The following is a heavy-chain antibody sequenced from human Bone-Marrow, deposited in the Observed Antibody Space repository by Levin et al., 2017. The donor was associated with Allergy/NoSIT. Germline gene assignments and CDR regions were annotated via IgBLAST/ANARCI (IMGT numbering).Heavy chain of an antibody. D-gene: IGHD3-16*01. CDR1: GGTFTRHV. J-gene: IGHJ4*02. CDR3: SREFKGGVFGY. CDR2: VIPIFAAA. V-gene: IGHV1-69*13. Sequence: SVKVSCKSSGGTFTRHVISWVRQAPGQGLEWMGGVIPIFAAANYAQKLQGRVTITSDESTSPAYMALSSLRSDDPAVYFFSREFKGGVFGYWGQGTLVTVSS.